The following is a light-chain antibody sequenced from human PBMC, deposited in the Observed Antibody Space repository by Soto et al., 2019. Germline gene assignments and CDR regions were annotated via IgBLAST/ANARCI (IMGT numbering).Light chain of an antibody. J-gene: IGKJ3*01. V-gene: IGKV3D-15*01. CDR3: QQRSNSFT. Sequence: EVMMTQFPDTVSVTPGETVTLSCGASQSVRTNLAWYQQRPGQAPRLLIYDASNRATGIPARFSGSGSGTEFTLTITSLQSEDFAVYYCQQRSNSFTFGPGTKVDIK. CDR1: QSVRTN. CDR2: DAS.